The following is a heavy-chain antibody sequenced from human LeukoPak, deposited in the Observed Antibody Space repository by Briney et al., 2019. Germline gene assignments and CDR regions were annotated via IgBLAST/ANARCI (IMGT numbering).Heavy chain of an antibody. J-gene: IGHJ4*02. V-gene: IGHV3-48*02. CDR3: SRRFDC. Sequence: GESLRLSCAASGFTCSDYSMNWVRQAPGKGLEWVSYIDGSGDTIYYADSVKGRFTISRDNAKNSLELQMNSLRNEDTAVYYCSRRFDCWGQGTLVTVSS. CDR1: GFTCSDYS. CDR2: IDGSGDTI.